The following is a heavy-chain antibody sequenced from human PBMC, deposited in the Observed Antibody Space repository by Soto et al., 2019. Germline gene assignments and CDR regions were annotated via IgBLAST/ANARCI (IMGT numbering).Heavy chain of an antibody. CDR2: IIPIFGTP. V-gene: IGHV1-69*06. CDR3: ARGLECRGYCLDKPTWFGP. J-gene: IGHJ5*02. CDR1: GGTFSTYT. Sequence: GASVKVSCKXSGGTFSTYTFSWVRQAPGQGLEWMGRIIPIFGTPYYAQKFQGRVTITADKSTSTVYMELSSLGSDDTAVYFCARGLECRGYCLDKPTWFGPWGQGTLVTVSS. D-gene: IGHD2-15*01.